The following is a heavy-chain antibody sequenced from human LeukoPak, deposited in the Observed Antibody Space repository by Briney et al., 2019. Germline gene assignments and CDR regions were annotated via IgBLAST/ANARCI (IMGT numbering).Heavy chain of an antibody. Sequence: GGSLRLSCAASGFTFSSNWMSWVRQAPGKGLEWVANIKQDGSEKYYVDSVKGRFTISRDNAKNSLYLQMNSLRAEDTAVYYCARGGSYFSHWGQGTLVTVSS. J-gene: IGHJ4*02. V-gene: IGHV3-7*01. CDR2: IKQDGSEK. D-gene: IGHD3-16*01. CDR1: GFTFSSNW. CDR3: ARGGSYFSH.